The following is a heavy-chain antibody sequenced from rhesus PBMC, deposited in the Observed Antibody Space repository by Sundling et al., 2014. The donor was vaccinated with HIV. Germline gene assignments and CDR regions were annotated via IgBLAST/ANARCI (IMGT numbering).Heavy chain of an antibody. CDR3: SRHDYGNYHRYFEF. J-gene: IGHJ1*01. CDR1: GGSISDNYY. CDR2: IYGTGGST. D-gene: IGHD4-35*01. Sequence: QVQLQESGPGLVKPSETLSLTCAFSGGSISDNYYWSWIRQPPGTGLEWIGYIYGTGGSTYYNPSLKRRVTISTDTSKNQFSLKLRSVTAADTAVYYCSRHDYGNYHRYFEFWGQGALVTVSS. V-gene: IGHV4-106*01.